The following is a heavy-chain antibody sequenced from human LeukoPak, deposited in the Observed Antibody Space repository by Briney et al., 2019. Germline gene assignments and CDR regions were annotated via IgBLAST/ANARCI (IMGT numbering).Heavy chain of an antibody. V-gene: IGHV3-48*01. CDR2: ISSSSSAI. CDR1: GFTFSSYS. Sequence: GGSLRFSCAASGFTFSSYSLNWVRQAPTKGLEWVSYISSSSSAIYYAVSVNGRFTISRDNAKNSLYLQMNSLRAEDTAVYYCARGRGYCSSTSCYIDPWGQGTLVTVSS. J-gene: IGHJ5*02. CDR3: ARGRGYCSSTSCYIDP. D-gene: IGHD2-2*02.